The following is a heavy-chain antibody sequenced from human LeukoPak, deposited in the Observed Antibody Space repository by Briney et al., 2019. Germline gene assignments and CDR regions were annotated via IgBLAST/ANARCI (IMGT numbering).Heavy chain of an antibody. D-gene: IGHD2-8*01. V-gene: IGHV1-69*05. CDR3: ASSRYCTNGVCSNY. CDR1: GGTFSYYA. Sequence: SVKVSCKASGGTFSYYAISWVRQAPGQGLEWMGGIIPIFGTANYAQKFQGRVTITTDESTSTAYMELSSLRSEDTAVYYCASSRYCTNGVCSNYWGQGTLVTVSS. J-gene: IGHJ4*02. CDR2: IIPIFGTA.